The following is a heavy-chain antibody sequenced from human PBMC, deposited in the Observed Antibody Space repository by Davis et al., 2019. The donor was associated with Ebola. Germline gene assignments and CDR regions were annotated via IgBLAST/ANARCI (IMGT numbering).Heavy chain of an antibody. D-gene: IGHD1-26*01. J-gene: IGHJ3*02. CDR1: GYTFTGYY. Sequence: ASVKVSCKASGYTFTGYYMHWVRQAPGQGLEWMGWINPKSGGTDYAQKFQGRVTMTRDTSINTAYMELSRLRSDDTAVYYCARGVDSGSYYGAFDIWGQGTMVTVSS. CDR3: ARGVDSGSYYGAFDI. V-gene: IGHV1-2*02. CDR2: INPKSGGT.